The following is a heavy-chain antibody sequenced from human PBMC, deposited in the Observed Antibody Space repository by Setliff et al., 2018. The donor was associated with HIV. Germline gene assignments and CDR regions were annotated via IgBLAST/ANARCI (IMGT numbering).Heavy chain of an antibody. CDR1: GYTFSSYS. CDR2: ISGYNGHT. Sequence: ASVKVSCKASGYTFSSYSISWVRQAPGQGLEWMGWISGYNGHTNYAQKFQGRVIMTTDTSTSTAYMELRSLRSDDTAVYYCAREYFGSGSYVRSFDIWGQGTLVTVPS. V-gene: IGHV1-18*01. CDR3: AREYFGSGSYVRSFDI. D-gene: IGHD3-10*01. J-gene: IGHJ3*02.